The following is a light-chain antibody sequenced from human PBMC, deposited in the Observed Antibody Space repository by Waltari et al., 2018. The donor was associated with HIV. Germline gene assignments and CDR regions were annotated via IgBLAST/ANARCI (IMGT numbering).Light chain of an antibody. J-gene: IGKJ5*01. V-gene: IGKV1-16*02. CDR1: QDSSNY. CDR2: SAS. Sequence: DIQMTQSQSSLSASVGETVTITCRASQDSSNYLAWFQQKPGKAPESLIYSASSLQSGCPSKFSGDGSGTDFSLTISSLQPEDFATYYCQQYKSYPITFGQGTRLEIK. CDR3: QQYKSYPIT.